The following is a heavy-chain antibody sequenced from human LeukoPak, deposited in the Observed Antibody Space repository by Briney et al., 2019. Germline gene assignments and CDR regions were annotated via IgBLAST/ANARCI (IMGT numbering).Heavy chain of an antibody. Sequence: PGRSLRLSCAASGFTVSSNFMSWVRQAPGKVLEWVSVIYSADTTYNADSVKGRFTISRDNSKNTMYLQMNSLRVEDTAVYYCARLHHDSSGYYLDYWGQGTLVTVSS. CDR2: IYSADTT. D-gene: IGHD3-22*01. J-gene: IGHJ4*02. CDR3: ARLHHDSSGYYLDY. V-gene: IGHV3-53*01. CDR1: GFTVSSNF.